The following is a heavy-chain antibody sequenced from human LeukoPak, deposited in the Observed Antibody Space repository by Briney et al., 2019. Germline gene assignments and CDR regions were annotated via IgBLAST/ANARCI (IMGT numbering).Heavy chain of an antibody. CDR2: ITPNSGST. CDR1: GYTFTDYY. J-gene: IGHJ4*02. CDR3: ARSAAAAAGIAY. D-gene: IGHD6-13*01. Sequence: ASVKVSCKASGYTFTDYYMHWVRQAPGQGLEWMGWITPNSGSTNYAQEFQGRVTMTRDTSISTVNMELSRLKSDDTAVYYCARSAAAAAGIAYWGQGTLVTVSS. V-gene: IGHV1-2*02.